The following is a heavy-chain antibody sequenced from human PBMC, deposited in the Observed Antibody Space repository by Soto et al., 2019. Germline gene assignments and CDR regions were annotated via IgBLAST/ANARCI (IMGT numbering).Heavy chain of an antibody. CDR1: GGAIRGDYY. D-gene: IGHD3-22*01. J-gene: IGHJ4*02. CDR3: VSEGVGFDSSGYPRRYFDV. CDR2: IFYSGST. Sequence: SETLSLTGKVSGGAIRGDYYWTWIRQPPVKGLEWIGYIFYSGSTYYNPSLKSRVTMSVDTSKNQFSLRLSSLTAADTAVYYFVSEGVGFDSSGYPRRYFDVWGQGISVTVSS. V-gene: IGHV4-30-4*01.